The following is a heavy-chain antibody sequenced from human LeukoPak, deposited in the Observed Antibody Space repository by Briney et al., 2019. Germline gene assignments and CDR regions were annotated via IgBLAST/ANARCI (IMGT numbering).Heavy chain of an antibody. Sequence: SETPSLTCTVSGGSISSGSYYWSWIRQPAGKGLEWIGRIYTSGSTNYNPSLKSRVTISVDTSKNQFSLKLSSVTAADTAVYYCASTDSSSWNSWGQGTLVTVSS. CDR1: GGSISSGSYY. J-gene: IGHJ4*02. CDR3: ASTDSSSWNS. V-gene: IGHV4-61*02. CDR2: IYTSGST. D-gene: IGHD6-13*01.